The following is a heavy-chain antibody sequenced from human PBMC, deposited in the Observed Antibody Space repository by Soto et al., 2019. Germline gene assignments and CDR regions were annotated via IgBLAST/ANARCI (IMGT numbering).Heavy chain of an antibody. V-gene: IGHV3-23*01. J-gene: IGHJ4*02. CDR3: AKSRFMDIVATIWDY. D-gene: IGHD5-12*01. Sequence: GESLKISCAASGFTFSSYAMSWVRQAPGKGLEWVSASSDSGGRTYYADSVKGRFTISRDNSKNTLYLQMNSLRAEDTAVYYCAKSRFMDIVATIWDYWGQGTLVTVSS. CDR1: GFTFSSYA. CDR2: SSDSGGRT.